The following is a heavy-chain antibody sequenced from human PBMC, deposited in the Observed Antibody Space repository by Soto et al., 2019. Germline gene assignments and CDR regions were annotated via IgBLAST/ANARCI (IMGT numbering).Heavy chain of an antibody. CDR2: IHSSGTT. CDR3: ARDRIIGTSYSDY. Sequence: SETLSVTCTVSSGSINSFYWSWIRQPAGKGLEWIGRIHSSGTTNYNPSLKSRVTMSVDTSRNQFSLKLTSVTAADTAVYYCARDRIIGTSYSDYWGQGVLVTVSS. D-gene: IGHD1-7*01. V-gene: IGHV4-4*07. CDR1: SGSINSFY. J-gene: IGHJ4*02.